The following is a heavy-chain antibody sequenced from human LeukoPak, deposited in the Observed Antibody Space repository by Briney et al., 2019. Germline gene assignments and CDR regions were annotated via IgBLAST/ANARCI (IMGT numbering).Heavy chain of an antibody. CDR3: ARDRSGNNGMVV. D-gene: IGHD2-15*01. CDR2: MNSNSGHT. CDR1: GNTFTSYD. J-gene: IGHJ6*02. V-gene: IGHV1-8*01. Sequence: ASVKVSCKASGNTFTSYDINWVRQAPGQGPEWMGWMNSNSGHTGYAQKFQGRVTLTRNASISTAYMELSSLRSEDTAAYYCARDRSGNNGMVVWGQGTTVTVSS.